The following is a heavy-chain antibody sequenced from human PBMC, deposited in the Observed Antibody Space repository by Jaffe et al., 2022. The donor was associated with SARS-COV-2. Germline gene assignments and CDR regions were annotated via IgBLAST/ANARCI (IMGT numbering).Heavy chain of an antibody. Sequence: QVQLVQSGSELKKPGASVKVSCKASGYTFTSYAMNWVRQAPGQGLEWMGWINTNTGNPTYAQGFTGRFVFSLDTSVSTAYLQISSLKAEDTAVYYCARSQGTVMSGQKETGWDYYYYGMDVWGQGTTVTVSS. D-gene: IGHD4-17*01. J-gene: IGHJ6*02. CDR3: ARSQGTVMSGQKETGWDYYYYGMDV. CDR1: GYTFTSYA. V-gene: IGHV7-4-1*02. CDR2: INTNTGNP.